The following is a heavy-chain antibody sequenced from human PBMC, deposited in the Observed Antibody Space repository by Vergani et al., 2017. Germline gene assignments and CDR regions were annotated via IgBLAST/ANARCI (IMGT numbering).Heavy chain of an antibody. CDR3: VKDNDYDADGPFDL. J-gene: IGHJ2*01. CDR2: IDRNYGVK. D-gene: IGHD3-16*01. V-gene: IGHV3-9*01. CDR1: GFTFQAFA. Sequence: VEAGGGLVRPGGSLRLSCTASGFTFQAFAFHWVRQVSGRGLEWVSGIDRNYGVKNGNSFEGRFSISRDNAKKAVFLQMNNLRHEDTALYFCVKDNDYDADGPFDLWGRGTLVTVSS.